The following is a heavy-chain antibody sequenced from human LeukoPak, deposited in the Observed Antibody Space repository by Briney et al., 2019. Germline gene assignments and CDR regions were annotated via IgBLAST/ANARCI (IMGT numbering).Heavy chain of an antibody. Sequence: PSETLSLTCTVSGGSISSSSYYWGWIRQPPGKGLEWIGSIYYSGGTYYNPSLKSRVTISVDTSKNQFSLKLSSVTAADTAVYCCARVGSYSGYDFWWGQGTLVTVSS. V-gene: IGHV4-39*01. J-gene: IGHJ4*02. CDR2: IYYSGGT. CDR3: ARVGSYSGYDFW. CDR1: GGSISSSSYY. D-gene: IGHD5-12*01.